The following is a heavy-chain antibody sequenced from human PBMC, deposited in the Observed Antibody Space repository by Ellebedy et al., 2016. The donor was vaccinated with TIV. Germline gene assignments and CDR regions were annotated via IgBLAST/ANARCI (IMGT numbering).Heavy chain of an antibody. J-gene: IGHJ4*02. CDR1: AFSFRTHT. CDR2: ISSGGHDI. CDR3: AKDLNYYYGSGPLIGDFDS. V-gene: IGHV3-48*02. D-gene: IGHD3-10*01. Sequence: GGSLRLXXAASAFSFRTHTMNWVRQAPGKGLEWVSFISSGGHDIYYADSVRGRFTVSRDNDKHLLYLQMNSLRDEDTAVYYCAKDLNYYYGSGPLIGDFDSWGQGTLVTVSS.